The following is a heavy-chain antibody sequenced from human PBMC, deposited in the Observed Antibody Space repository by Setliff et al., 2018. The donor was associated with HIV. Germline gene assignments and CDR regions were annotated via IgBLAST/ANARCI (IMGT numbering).Heavy chain of an antibody. V-gene: IGHV4-59*01. CDR2: IQYSDSS. CDR3: ARSGYTSGFYWVFGAFGV. Sequence: SETLSLTCTVSGGSMSNYYWSWIRQPPGKRLEWIASIQYSDSSHYNPSLQSRVTISVDTSTKQFSLYLSSVNETDTAVYCCARSGYTSGFYWVFGAFGVWGQGKLGT. D-gene: IGHD3-22*01. CDR1: GGSMSNYY. J-gene: IGHJ3*01.